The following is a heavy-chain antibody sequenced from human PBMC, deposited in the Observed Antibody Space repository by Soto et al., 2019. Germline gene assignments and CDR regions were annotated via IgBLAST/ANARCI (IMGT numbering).Heavy chain of an antibody. CDR1: GFTFSDYY. J-gene: IGHJ4*02. CDR3: ARRRKSITGEEYQLLYGPFDY. Sequence: GGSLRLSCAASGFTFSDYYMSWIRQAPGKGLEWVSYISSSSSYTNYADSVKGRFTISRDNAKNSLYLQMNSLRAEDTAVYYCARRRKSITGEEYQLLYGPFDYWGQGTLVTVSS. D-gene: IGHD2-2*01. CDR2: ISSSSSYT. V-gene: IGHV3-11*06.